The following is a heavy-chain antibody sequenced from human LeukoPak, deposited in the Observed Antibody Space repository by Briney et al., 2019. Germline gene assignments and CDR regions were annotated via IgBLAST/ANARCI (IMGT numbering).Heavy chain of an antibody. CDR1: GGSFSGYY. Sequence: PSETLSLTCAVYGGSFSGYYWSWIRQPPGKGLEWIGEINHSGSTNYNPSLKSGVTISVDTSKNQFSLKLSSVTAADTAVYYCARGGIASSWSIDYWGQGTLVTVSS. V-gene: IGHV4-34*01. CDR3: ARGGIASSWSIDY. J-gene: IGHJ4*02. D-gene: IGHD6-13*01. CDR2: INHSGST.